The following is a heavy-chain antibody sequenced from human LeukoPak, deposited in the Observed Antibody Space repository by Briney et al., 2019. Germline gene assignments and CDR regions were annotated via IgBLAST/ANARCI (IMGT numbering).Heavy chain of an antibody. CDR3: ARVSDTAMVLLYCYYMDV. D-gene: IGHD5-18*01. Sequence: GGSLRLSCAASGFTFSSYSMNWVRQAPGKGLEWVSYISSSSSTIYYADSVKGRFTISRDNAKNSLYLQMNSLRAEDTAVYYCARVSDTAMVLLYCYYMDVWGKGTTVTVSS. CDR2: ISSSSSTI. J-gene: IGHJ6*03. V-gene: IGHV3-48*01. CDR1: GFTFSSYS.